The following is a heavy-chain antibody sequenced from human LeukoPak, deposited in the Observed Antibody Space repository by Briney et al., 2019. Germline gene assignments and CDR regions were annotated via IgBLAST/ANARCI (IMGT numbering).Heavy chain of an antibody. D-gene: IGHD3-10*01. Sequence: PSETLSLTCTVSGGSISSYYWSWIRQPPGQGREWIGYIYYSGSTNYNPSLKSRVTISVDTSKNQFSLKLSSVTAADTAVYYCARHSGSGSYIFDYWGQGTLVTVSS. CDR2: IYYSGST. CDR3: ARHSGSGSYIFDY. V-gene: IGHV4-59*08. CDR1: GGSISSYY. J-gene: IGHJ4*02.